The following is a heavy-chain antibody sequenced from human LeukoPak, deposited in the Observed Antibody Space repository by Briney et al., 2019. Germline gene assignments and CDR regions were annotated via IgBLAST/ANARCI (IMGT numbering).Heavy chain of an antibody. D-gene: IGHD6-19*01. CDR2: ISYDGSNK. J-gene: IGHJ4*02. V-gene: IGHV3-30*04. CDR3: ARGGWFGIAVAGPFDY. Sequence: QPGRSLRLSCAASGFTFSSYAMHWVRQAPGKGLEWVAVISYDGSNKYYADSVKGRFTISRDNSKSTLYLQMNSLRAEDTAVYYCARGGWFGIAVAGPFDYWGQGTLVTVSS. CDR1: GFTFSSYA.